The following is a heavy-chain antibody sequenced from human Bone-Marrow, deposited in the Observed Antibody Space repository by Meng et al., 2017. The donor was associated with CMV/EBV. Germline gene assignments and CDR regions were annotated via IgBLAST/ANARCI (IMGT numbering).Heavy chain of an antibody. CDR3: ARGGYGSGSTYYYYYYGRDV. D-gene: IGHD3-10*01. J-gene: IGHJ6*02. V-gene: IGHV3-21*01. CDR1: GFTFSSYS. Sequence: GESLKISCAASGFTFSSYSMNWVRQAPGKGLEWVSSISSSSSYIYYADSVKGRFTISRDNAKNSLYLQMNSLRAEDTAVYYCARGGYGSGSTYYYYYYGRDVWGQGNTVNV. CDR2: ISSSSSYI.